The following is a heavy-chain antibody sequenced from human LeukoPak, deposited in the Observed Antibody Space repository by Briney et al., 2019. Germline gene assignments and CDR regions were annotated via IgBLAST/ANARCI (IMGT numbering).Heavy chain of an antibody. Sequence: SETLSLTCTVSGGSISSSSYYWGWIRQPPGKGLEWIGSIYYSGSTYYNPSLKSRVTISVDTSKNRFSLKLSSVTAADTAVYYCASRLLYYYGSGSYLAARFDYWGQGTLVTVSS. V-gene: IGHV4-39*01. CDR2: IYYSGST. D-gene: IGHD3-10*01. CDR3: ASRLLYYYGSGSYLAARFDY. J-gene: IGHJ4*02. CDR1: GGSISSSSYY.